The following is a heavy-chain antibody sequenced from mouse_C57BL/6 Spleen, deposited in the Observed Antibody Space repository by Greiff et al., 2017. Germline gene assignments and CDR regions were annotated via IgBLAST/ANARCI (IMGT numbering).Heavy chain of an antibody. V-gene: IGHV1-80*01. J-gene: IGHJ2*01. CDR3: ARHPGSSLVYFDY. Sequence: QVQLQQSGAELVKPGASVKISCKASGYAFSSYWMNWVKQRPGKGLEWIGQIYPGDGDTNYNGKFKGKATLTADKSSSTAYMQLSSLTSEDSAVYFCARHPGSSLVYFDYWGQGTTRTVSS. CDR2: IYPGDGDT. D-gene: IGHD1-1*01. CDR1: GYAFSSYW.